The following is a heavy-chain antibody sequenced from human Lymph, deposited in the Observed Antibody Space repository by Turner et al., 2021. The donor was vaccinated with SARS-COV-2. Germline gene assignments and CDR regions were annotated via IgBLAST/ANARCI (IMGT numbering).Heavy chain of an antibody. D-gene: IGHD6-19*01. V-gene: IGHV3-23*01. Sequence: EVQLLEAGGGLVQRGGLLRLSCAAAGFTFSSYAMSWVRQAPGKGLGWVSAISGSGGRTYYADSVEGRFTNSRDNSKNTLYLQMNSLRAEDTAIYYCAKDRFTLSSGGEDYWGQGALVTVSS. CDR3: AKDRFTLSSGGEDY. J-gene: IGHJ4*02. CDR1: GFTFSSYA. CDR2: ISGSGGRT.